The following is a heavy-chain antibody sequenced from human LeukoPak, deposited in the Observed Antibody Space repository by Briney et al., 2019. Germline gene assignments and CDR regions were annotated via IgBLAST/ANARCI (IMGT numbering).Heavy chain of an antibody. V-gene: IGHV4-34*01. CDR2: INHSGST. Sequence: SETLSLTCAVYGGSFSGYYWSWIRQPPGKGLEWIGEINHSGSTNYNPSLKSRVTISVDTSKNQFSLKLSSVTAADTAVYYCARDLAPGGGYNWFDPWGQGTLVTVSS. J-gene: IGHJ5*02. CDR1: GGSFSGYY. CDR3: ARDLAPGGGYNWFDP. D-gene: IGHD1-26*01.